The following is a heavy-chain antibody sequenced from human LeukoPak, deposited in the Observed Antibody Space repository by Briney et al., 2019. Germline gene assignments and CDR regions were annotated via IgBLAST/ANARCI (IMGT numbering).Heavy chain of an antibody. Sequence: ASVKVSCKGSGYTFTSYDINWVRQATGQGLEWMGWMNPNSGNTGYAQKFQGRVTMTRNTSISTAYMELSSLRSEDMAVYYCARGLYSSGWYRGEYYFDYWGQGTLVTVSS. D-gene: IGHD6-19*01. V-gene: IGHV1-8*01. CDR2: MNPNSGNT. CDR3: ARGLYSSGWYRGEYYFDY. J-gene: IGHJ4*02. CDR1: GYTFTSYD.